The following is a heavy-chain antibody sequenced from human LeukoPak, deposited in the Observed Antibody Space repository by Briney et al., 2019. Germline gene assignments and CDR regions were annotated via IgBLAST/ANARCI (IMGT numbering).Heavy chain of an antibody. Sequence: PGRSLRLSCAASGFTFSSYSMNWVRQAPGKGLEWVSYISSSSSTIYYADSVKGRFTISRDNAKNSLYLQMNSLRAEDTAVYYCARDSSSTVTTCLYYYYMDVWGKGTTVTVSS. CDR3: ARDSSSTVTTCLYYYYMDV. J-gene: IGHJ6*03. V-gene: IGHV3-48*01. CDR2: ISSSSSTI. D-gene: IGHD4-17*01. CDR1: GFTFSSYS.